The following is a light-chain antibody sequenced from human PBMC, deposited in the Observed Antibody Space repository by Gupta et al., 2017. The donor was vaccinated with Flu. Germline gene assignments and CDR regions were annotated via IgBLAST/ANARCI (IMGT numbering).Light chain of an antibody. CDR1: HSVRNY. Sequence: GTLEWPAGKRGTSCHRVMHSVRNYLVWYNLKQGQASRLLMYDLAKSDTGISARFSGSGDGKEVNITISSREPEEFAGYYCQMHSNWPPYTFGQGTKLEIK. CDR2: DLA. CDR3: QMHSNWPPYT. V-gene: IGKV3-11*01. J-gene: IGKJ2*01.